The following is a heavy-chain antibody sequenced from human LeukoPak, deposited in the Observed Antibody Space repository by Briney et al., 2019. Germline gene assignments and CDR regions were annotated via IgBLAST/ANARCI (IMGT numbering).Heavy chain of an antibody. D-gene: IGHD3-3*01. Sequence: PSETLSLTCTVSGGSISSSSYYWGWIRQPPGKGLEWIGSIYYSGSTYYNPSLKSRVTISVDTSKNQFSLKLSSVTAADTAVYYCARGSVRFLEWLLTLDAFDIWGQGTMVTVSS. CDR1: GGSISSSSYY. CDR3: ARGSVRFLEWLLTLDAFDI. J-gene: IGHJ3*02. V-gene: IGHV4-39*01. CDR2: IYYSGST.